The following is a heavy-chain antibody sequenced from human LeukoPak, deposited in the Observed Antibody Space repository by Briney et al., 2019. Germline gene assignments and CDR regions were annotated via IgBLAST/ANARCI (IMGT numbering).Heavy chain of an antibody. CDR1: GGSINTNTFF. Sequence: SGSLSLTCGVSGGSINTNTFFWGWIRQPPGKGLEWIGEINHSGSTNYNPSLKSRVTISVDTSKNQFSLKLSSVTAADTAVYYCARTPNYYDTDGGWFDPWGQGTLVTVSS. V-gene: IGHV4-39*07. CDR2: INHSGST. CDR3: ARTPNYYDTDGGWFDP. D-gene: IGHD3-22*01. J-gene: IGHJ5*02.